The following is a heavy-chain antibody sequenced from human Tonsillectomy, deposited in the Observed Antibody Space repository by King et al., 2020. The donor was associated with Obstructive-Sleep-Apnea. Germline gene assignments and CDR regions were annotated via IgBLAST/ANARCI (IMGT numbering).Heavy chain of an antibody. CDR3: AKDLGQYFDY. D-gene: IGHD3-16*01. Sequence: VQLVESGGGVVQPGGSLRLSCAASGFSFSDYGMHWVRQTPGKGLEWVAFIRYDGSNKYYAASVKGRFTISRENSKNTLYLQMNSLRAEDTAVYYCAKDLGQYFDYWGQGTLVTVSS. J-gene: IGHJ4*02. V-gene: IGHV3-30*02. CDR1: GFSFSDYG. CDR2: IRYDGSNK.